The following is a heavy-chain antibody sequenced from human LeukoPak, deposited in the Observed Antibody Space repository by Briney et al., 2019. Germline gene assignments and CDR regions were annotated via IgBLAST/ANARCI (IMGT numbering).Heavy chain of an antibody. CDR1: GFTFSTYG. Sequence: GGSLRLSCAASGFTFSTYGMRWVRQAPGKGLEWVAVISHDGSVKYYADSVKGRFTISRDSSKNTLYLQMNSLRAEDTAVYYCAKDYGWLVPGYYFDYWGQGTLVTVSS. V-gene: IGHV3-30*18. CDR2: ISHDGSVK. J-gene: IGHJ4*02. CDR3: AKDYGWLVPGYYFDY. D-gene: IGHD6-19*01.